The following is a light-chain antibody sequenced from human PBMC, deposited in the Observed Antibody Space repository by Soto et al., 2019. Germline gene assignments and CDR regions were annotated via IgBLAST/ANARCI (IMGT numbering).Light chain of an antibody. CDR3: QHYNNWPSWT. V-gene: IGKV3-15*01. CDR2: GAS. CDR1: QSVSNN. Sequence: EIVMTQSPATLSVYPWEIATLSCRASQSVSNNLAWYQQKPGQAPRLLIYGASTRATAIPARFSGSGSGTEFTLTISSLQSEDFAVYYCQHYNNWPSWTFGQGTKVDIK. J-gene: IGKJ1*01.